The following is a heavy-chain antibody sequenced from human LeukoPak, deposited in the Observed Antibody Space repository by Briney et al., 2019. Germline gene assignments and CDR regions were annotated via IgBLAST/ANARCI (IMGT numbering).Heavy chain of an antibody. CDR1: GYTFTSYA. CDR3: AREYSGSYQLLFDY. J-gene: IGHJ4*02. D-gene: IGHD1-26*01. V-gene: IGHV1-3*01. CDR2: INAGNGNT. Sequence: GASVKVSCKASGYTFTSYAMHWVRQAPGQGLEWMGWINAGNGNTKYSQKFQGRVTITRDTSASTAYMELSSLRSEDTAVYYCAREYSGSYQLLFDYWGQGTLVTVSS.